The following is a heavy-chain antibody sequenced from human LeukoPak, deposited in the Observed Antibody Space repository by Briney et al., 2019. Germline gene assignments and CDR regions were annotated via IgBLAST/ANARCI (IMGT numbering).Heavy chain of an antibody. Sequence: SETLSLTCTVSGGSISSSSYYWGWIRQPPGKGLEWIGSLVYVGPTYYNPSLKSRVPISVDTSKNQFPLKLSSVTAADTAVYYCARPRPVGAPEYYYGMDVWGQGTTVTVSS. CDR1: GGSISSSSYY. J-gene: IGHJ6*02. D-gene: IGHD1-26*01. V-gene: IGHV4-39*01. CDR3: ARPRPVGAPEYYYGMDV. CDR2: LVYVGPT.